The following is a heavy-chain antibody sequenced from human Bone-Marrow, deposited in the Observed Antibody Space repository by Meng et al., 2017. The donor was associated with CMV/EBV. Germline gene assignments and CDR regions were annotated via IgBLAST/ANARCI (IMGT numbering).Heavy chain of an antibody. CDR1: GYTFTGYY. Sequence: ASVKVSCKASGYTFTGYYMHWVRRAPGQGLEWMGWINPNSGGTNYAQKFQGRVTMTRDTSISTAYMELSRLRSDDTAVYYCARDIVVVPAAIEDGMDVWGQGTTVTVSS. CDR3: ARDIVVVPAAIEDGMDV. V-gene: IGHV1-2*02. CDR2: INPNSGGT. D-gene: IGHD2-2*02. J-gene: IGHJ6*02.